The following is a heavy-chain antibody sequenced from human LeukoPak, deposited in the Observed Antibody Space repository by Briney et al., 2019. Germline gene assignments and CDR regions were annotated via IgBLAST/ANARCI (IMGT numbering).Heavy chain of an antibody. CDR3: ARDWSRSSSTSYHNRLDRDY. Sequence: GRCMRLSCAASGFTFSSYSMNWVRHAPGKGLEWVSAISIISSYIYYADSVKGRFTISRDNAKNSMYLQMNSLRAEDTAVYYCARDWSRSSSTSYHNRLDRDYWGQQTLVTVSS. V-gene: IGHV3-21*01. CDR2: ISIISSYI. J-gene: IGHJ4*02. D-gene: IGHD3-22*01. CDR1: GFTFSSYS.